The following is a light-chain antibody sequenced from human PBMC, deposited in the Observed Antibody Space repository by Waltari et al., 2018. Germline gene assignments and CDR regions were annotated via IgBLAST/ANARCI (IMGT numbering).Light chain of an antibody. CDR2: AAS. Sequence: DIQMTQSQSSLSASVGDRVTITCRASQTITNYINWYQQKSWKAPKLLIYAASSLQGGVPSRFSGSGSGTDFTLTITSLQPEDFATYHCQQSYSTPWTFGQGTKVEIK. V-gene: IGKV1-39*01. CDR3: QQSYSTPWT. J-gene: IGKJ1*01. CDR1: QTITNY.